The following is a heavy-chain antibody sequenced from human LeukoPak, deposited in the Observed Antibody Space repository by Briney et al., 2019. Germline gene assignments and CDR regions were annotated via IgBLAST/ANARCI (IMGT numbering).Heavy chain of an antibody. V-gene: IGHV1-69*05. CDR3: ARDITMVRGVMTAFDI. CDR1: GGTFSSYA. D-gene: IGHD3-10*01. J-gene: IGHJ3*02. Sequence: SVKVSCKASGGTFSSYAISWVRQAPGQGLEWMGGIIPIFGTANYAQKFQGRVTITTDESASTAYMELSSLRSEDTAVYYCARDITMVRGVMTAFDIWGQGTMVTVSS. CDR2: IIPIFGTA.